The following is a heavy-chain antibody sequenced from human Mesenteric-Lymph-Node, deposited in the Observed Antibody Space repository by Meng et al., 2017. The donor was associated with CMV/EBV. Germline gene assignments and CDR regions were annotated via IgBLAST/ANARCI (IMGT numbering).Heavy chain of an antibody. J-gene: IGHJ4*02. V-gene: IGHV3-33*01. D-gene: IGHD1-26*01. CDR2: IWYDGSNK. CDR3: ARDLWDLDY. Sequence: LRLACAASGFTFSSYGMHWVRQAQGKGLEWVAVIWYDGSNKYYADSVKGRFTISRDNSKNTLYLQMNSLRAEDTAVYYCARDLWDLDYWGQGTLVTVSS. CDR1: GFTFSSYG.